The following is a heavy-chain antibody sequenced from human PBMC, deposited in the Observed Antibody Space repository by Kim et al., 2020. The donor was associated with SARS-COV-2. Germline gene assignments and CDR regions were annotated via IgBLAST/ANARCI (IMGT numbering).Heavy chain of an antibody. CDR1: GGTFSSYA. J-gene: IGHJ5*02. CDR2: IIPIFGTA. Sequence: SVKVSCKASGGTFSSYAISWVRQAPGQGLEWMGGIIPIFGTANYAQKFQGRVTITADESTSTAYMELSSLRSEDTAVYYCARAAGYDFWSGSRSNWFDPWGQGTLVTVSS. D-gene: IGHD3-3*01. V-gene: IGHV1-69*13. CDR3: ARAAGYDFWSGSRSNWFDP.